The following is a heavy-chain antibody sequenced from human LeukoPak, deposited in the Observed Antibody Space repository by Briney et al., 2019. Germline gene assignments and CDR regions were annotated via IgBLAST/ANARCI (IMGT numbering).Heavy chain of an antibody. Sequence: GASVKVSCKASGYTFTSYDINWVRQATGQGLEWMGWMNPNSGNTGYAQKFQGRVTMTRNTSISTAYMELSSLRSEDTAVYYCASREQGTWELLDYWGQGTLVTVSS. J-gene: IGHJ4*02. V-gene: IGHV1-8*01. CDR2: MNPNSGNT. CDR1: GYTFTSYD. D-gene: IGHD1-26*01. CDR3: ASREQGTWELLDY.